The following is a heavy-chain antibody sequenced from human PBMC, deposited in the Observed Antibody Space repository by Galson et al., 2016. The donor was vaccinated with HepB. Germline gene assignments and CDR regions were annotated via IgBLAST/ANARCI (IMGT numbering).Heavy chain of an antibody. D-gene: IGHD3-10*01. Sequence: SVKVSCKASGYTFSNYAISWVRQAPGQGLDWMGWISAYNGNTNYAQKLQGRVTMTTDTSTSTAYMELRSLRSDDTAVYYCARDRGSRRVRGAYYYYGMDVWGQGTTVTVSS. J-gene: IGHJ6*02. V-gene: IGHV1-18*01. CDR2: ISAYNGNT. CDR3: ARDRGSRRVRGAYYYYGMDV. CDR1: GYTFSNYA.